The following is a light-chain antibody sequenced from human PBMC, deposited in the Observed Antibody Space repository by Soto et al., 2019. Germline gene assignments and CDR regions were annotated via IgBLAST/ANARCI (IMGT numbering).Light chain of an antibody. CDR1: QTISSH. CDR2: AAS. V-gene: IGKV1-39*01. CDR3: QQIYTTPIT. Sequence: DIQMTQSPSSLSASVGDRVIITCRASQTISSHLNWYQQKPGKAPNLLVYAASSLQSAVPSRFTGSCSVKDFTLTISSLPPEDFATHFWQQIYTTPITFGLGTRLEIK. J-gene: IGKJ5*01.